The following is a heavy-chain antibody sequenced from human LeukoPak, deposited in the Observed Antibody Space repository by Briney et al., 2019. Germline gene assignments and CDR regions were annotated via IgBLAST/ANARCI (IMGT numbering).Heavy chain of an antibody. Sequence: HTGGSLRLSCAASGFTVSSNYMSWVRQAPGKGLEWVSVIYSGGSTYYAYSVKGRFTISRDNSKNTLYLQMNSLRAEDTAVYYCASGSGSYRTPYYYMDVCGTGTTVTVSS. CDR3: ASGSGSYRTPYYYMDV. CDR2: IYSGGST. J-gene: IGHJ6*03. D-gene: IGHD3-10*01. CDR1: GFTVSSNY. V-gene: IGHV3-53*01.